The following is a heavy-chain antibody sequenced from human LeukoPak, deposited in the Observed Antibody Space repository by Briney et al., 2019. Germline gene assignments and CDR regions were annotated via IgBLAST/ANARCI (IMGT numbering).Heavy chain of an antibody. CDR2: ISGGGGNT. J-gene: IGHJ4*02. CDR3: AKPGYSYASDY. Sequence: GGSLGLSCAASGFTFSSYAMSWVRQAPGKGLEWVSAISGGGGNTYYADSVKGRFTISRDNSKNTLYLQMNSLRAEDTAVYYCAKPGYSYASDYWGQGTLVTVSS. V-gene: IGHV3-23*01. CDR1: GFTFSSYA. D-gene: IGHD5-18*01.